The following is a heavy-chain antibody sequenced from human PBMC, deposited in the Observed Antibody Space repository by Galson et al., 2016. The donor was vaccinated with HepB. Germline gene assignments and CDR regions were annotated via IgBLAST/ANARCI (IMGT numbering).Heavy chain of an antibody. CDR3: ASAPGAFYYYYAMDV. CDR2: ISRGGGTI. J-gene: IGHJ6*02. Sequence: SLRLSCAASGSTFSSYEMNWVRQAPGKGLEWLSYISRGGGTIYYAGSVKGRFTISRDNAKNSLYLQMSSLRADDTAVYYCASAPGAFYYYYAMDVWGQGTTVTVSS. V-gene: IGHV3-48*03. CDR1: GSTFSSYE.